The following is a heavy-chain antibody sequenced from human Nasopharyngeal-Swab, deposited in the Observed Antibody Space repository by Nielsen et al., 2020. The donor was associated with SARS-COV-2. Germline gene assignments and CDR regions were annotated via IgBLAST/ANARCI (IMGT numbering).Heavy chain of an antibody. CDR1: GYTFSNYV. D-gene: IGHD2-2*01. CDR2: IDTNIGNP. Sequence: ASVKVSCKASGYTFSNYVMNWVRQTPGQGLEWMGWIDTNIGNPTYAPGFTGRFVFSLDTSVRTAYLQISSLKAEDTAVYYCARGIPAAENWFDPWGQGTLVTVSS. CDR3: ARGIPAAENWFDP. J-gene: IGHJ5*02. V-gene: IGHV7-4-1*02.